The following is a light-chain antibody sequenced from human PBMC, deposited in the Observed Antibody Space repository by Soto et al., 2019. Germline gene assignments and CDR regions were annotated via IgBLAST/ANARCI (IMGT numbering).Light chain of an antibody. V-gene: IGLV1-40*01. CDR3: QSYDTNQSGV. CDR1: SSNIGAGYY. Sequence: QSVLTQPPSVSGAPGQRVTTSCTGSSSNIGAGYYVHWYQQFPGTAPKLLIYDNNNRPSGVPDRFSASKSGNSASLAITGLQADDEADYYCQSYDTNQSGVFGTGTKLTVL. CDR2: DNN. J-gene: IGLJ1*01.